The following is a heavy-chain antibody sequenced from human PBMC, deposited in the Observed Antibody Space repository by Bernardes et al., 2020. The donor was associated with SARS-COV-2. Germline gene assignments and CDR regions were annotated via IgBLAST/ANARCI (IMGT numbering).Heavy chain of an antibody. D-gene: IGHD4-17*01. J-gene: IGHJ4*02. CDR3: AKGWVDEYGGIDY. CDR2: ICDSGGST. V-gene: IGHV3-23*01. Sequence: GGSLRLSCAASGFTFRSYAMPWVRQAPGKGLEWVSTICDSGGSTYYADSVKGRFTISRDNSKNSLYLQMNTLRAEDTAVYYCAKGWVDEYGGIDYWGQGTLVTVPS. CDR1: GFTFRSYA.